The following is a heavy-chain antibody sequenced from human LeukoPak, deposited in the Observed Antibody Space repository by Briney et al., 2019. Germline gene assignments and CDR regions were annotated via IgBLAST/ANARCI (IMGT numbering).Heavy chain of an antibody. J-gene: IGHJ6*03. CDR3: ARHWAHMDV. CDR2: ISGSGGST. V-gene: IGHV3-23*01. Sequence: GSLRLSCAASGFTFSSYGMSWVRQAPGKGLEWVSAISGSGGSTYYADSVKGRFTISRDNSKSTLYLQMNSLRAEDTAVYYCARHWAHMDVWGKGTTVTVSS. CDR1: GFTFSSYG. D-gene: IGHD7-27*01.